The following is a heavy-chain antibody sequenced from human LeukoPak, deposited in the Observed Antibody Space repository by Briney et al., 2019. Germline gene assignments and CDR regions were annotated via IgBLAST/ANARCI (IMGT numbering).Heavy chain of an antibody. D-gene: IGHD7-27*01. V-gene: IGHV3-15*01. Sequence: GGSLRLSCAASGFTFSNAWMSWVRQAPGKGLEWVGRSKSKTDGGKTDCAARVKGRFTISRDDSKNTLYLQMNSLKTEDTAVYYCTINWGYFDYWGQGTLVPVSS. CDR2: SKSKTDGGKT. CDR1: GFTFSNAW. J-gene: IGHJ4*02. CDR3: TINWGYFDY.